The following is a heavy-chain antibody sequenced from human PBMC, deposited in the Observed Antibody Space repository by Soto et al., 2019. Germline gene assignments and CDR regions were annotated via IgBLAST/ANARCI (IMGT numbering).Heavy chain of an antibody. D-gene: IGHD6-19*01. Sequence: GGSLRLSCAASGFTFINYAMSWVRQAPGEGLGWVSTISGSGANTHYADSVKGRFSISRDNSKNTLYIQMNSLRAEDTAVYSCAKDYGSSRYFFDYWGKGALVTVSS. CDR2: ISGSGANT. J-gene: IGHJ4*02. CDR3: AKDYGSSRYFFDY. V-gene: IGHV3-23*01. CDR1: GFTFINYA.